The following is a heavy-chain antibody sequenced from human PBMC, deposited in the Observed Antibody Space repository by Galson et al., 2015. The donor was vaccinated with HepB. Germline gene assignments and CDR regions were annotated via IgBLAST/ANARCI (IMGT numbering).Heavy chain of an antibody. CDR2: INSDGSST. CDR1: GFTFSSYW. J-gene: IGHJ6*02. V-gene: IGHV3-74*01. Sequence: SLRLSCAASGFTFSSYWMHWVRQAPGKGLVWVSRINSDGSSTSYADSVKGRFTISRDNAKNTLYLQMNSLRAEDTAVYYCARDPDSSSWGPRGYYYYYGMDVWGQGTTVTVSS. D-gene: IGHD6-13*01. CDR3: ARDPDSSSWGPRGYYYYYGMDV.